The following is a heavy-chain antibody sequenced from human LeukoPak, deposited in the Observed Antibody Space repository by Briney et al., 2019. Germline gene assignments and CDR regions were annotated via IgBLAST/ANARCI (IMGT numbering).Heavy chain of an antibody. CDR2: IYYSGST. J-gene: IGHJ3*02. CDR1: GGSISSSSYY. Sequence: SETLSLTCTVSGGSISSSSYYWGWIRQPPGKGLEWIGSIYYSGSTNYNPSLKSRVTISVDTSKNQFSLKLSSVTAADTAVYYCARDQLLGARAFDIWGQGTMVTVSS. D-gene: IGHD2-2*01. CDR3: ARDQLLGARAFDI. V-gene: IGHV4-39*07.